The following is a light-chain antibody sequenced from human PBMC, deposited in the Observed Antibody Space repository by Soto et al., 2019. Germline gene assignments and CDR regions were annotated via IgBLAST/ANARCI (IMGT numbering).Light chain of an antibody. CDR1: SGDIGGYDY. Sequence: QSALTQPPSASGSPGQSVTISCTGTSGDIGGYDYVSWYQQHPGKAPKLMIYEVTKRPLGVPDRFSGSKSGNTASLTVSGLQAEDEADYYCRSYAGSNNTYVFGTGTKLTVL. CDR2: EVT. J-gene: IGLJ1*01. V-gene: IGLV2-8*01. CDR3: RSYAGSNNTYV.